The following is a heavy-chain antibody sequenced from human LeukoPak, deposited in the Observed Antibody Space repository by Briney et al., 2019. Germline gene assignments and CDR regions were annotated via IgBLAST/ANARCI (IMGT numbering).Heavy chain of an antibody. V-gene: IGHV4-59*01. Sequence: SETLSLTCTVSGGSISSYYWSWIRQAPGKGLEWIGYIYCSGSTNYNPSLKSRVTISVDTSKNQFSLKLSSVTAADTAVYYCASGRRRGYGMDVWGQGTTVTVSS. J-gene: IGHJ6*02. CDR2: IYCSGST. CDR1: GGSISSYY. D-gene: IGHD2-15*01. CDR3: ASGRRRGYGMDV.